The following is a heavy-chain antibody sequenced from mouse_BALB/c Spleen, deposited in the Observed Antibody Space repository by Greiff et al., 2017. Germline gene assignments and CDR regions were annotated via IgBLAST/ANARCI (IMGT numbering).Heavy chain of an antibody. V-gene: IGHV1-18*01. J-gene: IGHJ2*01. CDR3: TLLLRYYFDY. D-gene: IGHD1-1*01. CDR1: GYTFTDYN. Sequence: VQLQQSGPELVKPGASVKIPCKASGYTFTDYNMDWVKQSHGKSLEWIGGINPSNGGTNFNEKFKSKATLTVDKSSSTAYMQLSSLTSEDSAVYYCTLLLRYYFDYWGQGTTLTVSS. CDR2: INPSNGGT.